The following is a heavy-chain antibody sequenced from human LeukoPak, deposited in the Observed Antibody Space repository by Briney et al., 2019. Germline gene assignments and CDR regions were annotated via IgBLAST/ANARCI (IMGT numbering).Heavy chain of an antibody. J-gene: IGHJ4*02. CDR2: ISGNGVTT. V-gene: IGHV3-23*01. D-gene: IGHD4-23*01. Sequence: GGSLRLSCAASGFTFSTYAMGWVRQAPGERLRWVSSISGNGVTTYYADSVKGRFTISRDNSKNTLYLQMNSLRAEDTALYYCAKALYGGNTVWGQGTLVTVSS. CDR3: AKALYGGNTV. CDR1: GFTFSTYA.